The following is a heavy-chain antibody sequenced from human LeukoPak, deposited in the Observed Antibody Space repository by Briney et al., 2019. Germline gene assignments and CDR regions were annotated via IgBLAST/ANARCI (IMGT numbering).Heavy chain of an antibody. D-gene: IGHD1-26*01. CDR1: GYSISSGYY. Sequence: SETLSLTCGVSGYSISSGYYWGWIRQPPGKGLEWIGSVYHSGGTYYNPSLKSRVTMSVDTSKNQFSLKLSSVTAADTAVYYCARDRQELFDYWGQGTLVTVSS. CDR3: ARDRQELFDY. CDR2: VYHSGGT. V-gene: IGHV4-38-2*02. J-gene: IGHJ4*02.